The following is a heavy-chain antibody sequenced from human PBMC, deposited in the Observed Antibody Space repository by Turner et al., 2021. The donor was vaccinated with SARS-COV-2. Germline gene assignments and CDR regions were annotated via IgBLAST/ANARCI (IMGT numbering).Heavy chain of an antibody. Sequence: VQLVQSGAEVKKPGASVKVSCKVSGYTLTELSLHWVRQAPGKGLEWMGGFDPEDGETIYAQKFQGRVTMTEDTSTDTAYMELSSLRSEDTAVYYCAAGSAVAGTPQFYSYYYGMDVWGQGTTVTVSS. V-gene: IGHV1-24*01. CDR2: FDPEDGET. D-gene: IGHD6-19*01. CDR3: AAGSAVAGTPQFYSYYYGMDV. J-gene: IGHJ6*02. CDR1: GYTLTELS.